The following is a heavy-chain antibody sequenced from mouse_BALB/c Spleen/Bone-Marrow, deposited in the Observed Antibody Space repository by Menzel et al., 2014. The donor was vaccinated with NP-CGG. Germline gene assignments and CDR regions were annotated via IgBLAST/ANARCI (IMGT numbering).Heavy chain of an antibody. CDR2: IDPANGNT. J-gene: IGHJ4*01. Sequence: VTLKVCGAELVKPGASVKLACTASGFNIEDTYMHWVKQRPEQGLEWIGRIDPANGNTKYDPKFQGKATITADTSSNTAYLQLSSLTSEDTAVYYCAEITTAAYYVMDYWGQGTSVTVSS. CDR1: GFNIEDTY. CDR3: AEITTAAYYVMDY. V-gene: IGHV14-3*02. D-gene: IGHD1-2*01.